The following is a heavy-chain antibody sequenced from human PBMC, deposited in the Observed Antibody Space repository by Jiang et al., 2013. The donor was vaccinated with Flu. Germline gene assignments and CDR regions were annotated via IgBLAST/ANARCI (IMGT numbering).Heavy chain of an antibody. CDR2: INPNSGGT. Sequence: KAFWIHLHRLLYATGCGQAPGQGLEWMGWINPNSGGTNYAQKFQGWVTMTRDTSISTAYMELSRLRSDDTAVYYCARAANYDFWSGYYNAYGMDVWGQGTTVTVSS. V-gene: IGHV1-2*04. CDR3: ARAANYDFWSGYYNAYGMDV. D-gene: IGHD3-3*01. J-gene: IGHJ6*02. CDR1: IHLHRLL.